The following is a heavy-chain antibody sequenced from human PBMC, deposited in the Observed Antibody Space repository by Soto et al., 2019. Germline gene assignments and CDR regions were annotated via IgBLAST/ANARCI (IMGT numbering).Heavy chain of an antibody. D-gene: IGHD2-2*02. CDR1: GYTLTSYG. CDR3: ARIRCSSTSCYTHSDY. CDR2: ISAYNGNT. Sequence: ASVKVSCKASGYTLTSYGISWVRQAPGQGLEWMGWISAYNGNTNYAQKLQGRVTMTTDTSTSTAYMELRSLRSDDTAVYYCARIRCSSTSCYTHSDYWGQGTLVTVSS. V-gene: IGHV1-18*01. J-gene: IGHJ4*02.